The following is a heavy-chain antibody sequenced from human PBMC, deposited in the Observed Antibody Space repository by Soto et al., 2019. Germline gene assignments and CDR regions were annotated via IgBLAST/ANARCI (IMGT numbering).Heavy chain of an antibody. V-gene: IGHV4-39*01. D-gene: IGHD3-3*01. J-gene: IGHJ1*01. CDR2: IYYSGST. Sequence: PSETLSLTCTVSGGSVSSSIYYWGWIRHPPGNGLEWIGSIYYSGSTYYKPSLKSRVTISVDTSKNQFSLKLSSVTAADTAVYYCARHSTPAYYDFWSGYLEYFQQWGQGTLVTV. CDR3: ARHSTPAYYDFWSGYLEYFQQ. CDR1: GGSVSSSIYY.